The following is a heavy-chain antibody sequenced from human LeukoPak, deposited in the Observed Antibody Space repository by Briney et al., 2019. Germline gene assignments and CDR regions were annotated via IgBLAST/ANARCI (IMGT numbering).Heavy chain of an antibody. CDR1: GGSISSYY. Sequence: SETLSLTCTVSGGSISSYYGSWIRQPPGKGLEWIAYIYYTGSTNYNPSLRSRVTMSVDTSKNQFSLKLSSVTATDTAVYYCARHFGDAYRRSFDFWGQGTLVTVSS. D-gene: IGHD5-24*01. J-gene: IGHJ4*02. CDR2: IYYTGST. CDR3: ARHFGDAYRRSFDF. V-gene: IGHV4-59*08.